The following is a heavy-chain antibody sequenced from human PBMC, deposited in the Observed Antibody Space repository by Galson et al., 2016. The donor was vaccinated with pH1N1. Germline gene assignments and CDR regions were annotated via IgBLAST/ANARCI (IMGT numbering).Heavy chain of an antibody. CDR2: IRYDGSNK. D-gene: IGHD6-13*01. Sequence: LRLSCAASGFTFSSYGMHWVRQAPGKGLEWVAFIRYDGSNKYYVDSVKGRFTISRDNAKNSLYLQMNSLRAEDTAVYYCARGVGIAAAAWGQGTLVTVSS. CDR1: GFTFSSYG. J-gene: IGHJ5*02. V-gene: IGHV3-30*02. CDR3: ARGVGIAAAA.